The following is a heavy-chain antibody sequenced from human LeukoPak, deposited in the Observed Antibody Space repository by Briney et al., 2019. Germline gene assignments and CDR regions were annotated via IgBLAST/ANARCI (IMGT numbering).Heavy chain of an antibody. CDR2: ISAYNGNT. Sequence: GASVKVSCKASGYTFTSYGISWVRQAPGQGLEWMGWISAYNGNTNYAQKLQGRVTMTTDTSTSTAYMELRSLRSDDTAVYYRARDKGYDILTGYEKFDYWSQGTLVTVSS. J-gene: IGHJ4*02. CDR1: GYTFTSYG. D-gene: IGHD3-9*01. V-gene: IGHV1-18*04. CDR3: ARDKGYDILTGYEKFDY.